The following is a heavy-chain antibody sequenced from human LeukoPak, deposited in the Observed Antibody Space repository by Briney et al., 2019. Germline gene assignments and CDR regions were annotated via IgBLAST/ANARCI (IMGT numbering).Heavy chain of an antibody. Sequence: GASVKVSCKASGGNFSGYAISWVRQAPGQGLEWMGGIIPIFGTANYAQKFQGRVTITADKSTSTAYMELSSLRSEDTAVYYCARAKQQPYPSFDYWGQGALVTVSS. V-gene: IGHV1-69*06. J-gene: IGHJ4*02. CDR2: IIPIFGTA. D-gene: IGHD6-13*01. CDR3: ARAKQQPYPSFDY. CDR1: GGNFSGYA.